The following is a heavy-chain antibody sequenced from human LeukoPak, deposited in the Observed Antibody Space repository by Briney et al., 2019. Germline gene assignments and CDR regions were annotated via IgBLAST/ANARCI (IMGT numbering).Heavy chain of an antibody. CDR1: GGSFSGYY. Sequence: PSETLSLTCAVYGGSFSGYYWSWIRQPPGKGLEWIGEINHSGSTNYNPSLKSRVTISVDTSKNQFSLKLSSVTAADTAVYYCARRGIAAAGDFDYWGQGTLVTVPS. D-gene: IGHD6-13*01. J-gene: IGHJ4*02. CDR3: ARRGIAAAGDFDY. CDR2: INHSGST. V-gene: IGHV4-34*01.